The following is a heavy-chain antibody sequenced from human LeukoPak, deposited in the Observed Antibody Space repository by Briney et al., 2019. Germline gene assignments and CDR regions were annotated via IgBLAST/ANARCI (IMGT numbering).Heavy chain of an antibody. J-gene: IGHJ5*02. CDR1: GYTFTSYG. D-gene: IGHD4-23*01. Sequence: ASVKVSCKASGYTFTSYGISWVRQAPGQGLEWMGWISAYNGNTNYAQKLQGRVTMTTDTSTSTAYMELRSLRSEDTAVYYCATPQVKGWFDPWGQGTLVTVSS. V-gene: IGHV1-18*01. CDR2: ISAYNGNT. CDR3: ATPQVKGWFDP.